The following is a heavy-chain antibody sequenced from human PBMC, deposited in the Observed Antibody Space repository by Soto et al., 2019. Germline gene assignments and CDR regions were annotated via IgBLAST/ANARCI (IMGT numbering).Heavy chain of an antibody. D-gene: IGHD3-22*01. CDR3: ARDRRNYDSSATHAH. Sequence: SGGSLRLSCAVSGLTFSNYAMHWVRQAPGKGLEWVAVISKDGRNEYYADSVKGRFTISRDNSKNTLFLQMNGLRSEDTAVYYCARDRRNYDSSATHAHWGQGTQVPVYS. J-gene: IGHJ4*02. CDR2: ISKDGRNE. V-gene: IGHV3-30*04. CDR1: GLTFSNYA.